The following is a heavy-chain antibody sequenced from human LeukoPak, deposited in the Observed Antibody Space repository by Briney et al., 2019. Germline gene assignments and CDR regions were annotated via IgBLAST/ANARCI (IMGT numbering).Heavy chain of an antibody. CDR1: GYTFTSYD. Sequence: ASVKVSCKASGYTFTSYDINWVRQAPGQGLEWMGWMNTNSGNTVYAQKFKGRDNMTRNTYIRTAYMEVSSMRAEDTAVYYCAIVPGWFGELQDWGGEGTVVTVS. D-gene: IGHD3-10*01. CDR3: AIVPGWFGELQDW. V-gene: IGHV1-8*01. CDR2: MNTNSGNT. J-gene: IGHJ4*02.